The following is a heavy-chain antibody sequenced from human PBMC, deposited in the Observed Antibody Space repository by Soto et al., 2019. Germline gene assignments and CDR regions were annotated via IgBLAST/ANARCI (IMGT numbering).Heavy chain of an antibody. J-gene: IGHJ3*02. CDR1: GGTFSTYT. CDR3: ARVTPHDCTGGSCYSLAAFGI. V-gene: IGHV1-69*13. D-gene: IGHD2-15*01. Sequence: SVKVSCKASGGTFSTYTISWVRQAPGQGLEWMGGIIPIFGTAKNAQKFQGRLTITADELTNTAYMELSSLRSEDTAVYYCARVTPHDCTGGSCYSLAAFGIWG. CDR2: IIPIFGTA.